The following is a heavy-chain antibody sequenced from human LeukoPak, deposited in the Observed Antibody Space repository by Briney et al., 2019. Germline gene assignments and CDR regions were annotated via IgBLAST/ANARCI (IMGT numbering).Heavy chain of an antibody. D-gene: IGHD6-6*01. CDR2: IRYDGSNK. J-gene: IGHJ4*02. CDR1: GFTFSSYG. Sequence: GSLRLSCAASGFTFSSYGMHWVRQAPGKGLEWVAFIRYDGSNKYYADSVKGRFTISRDNSKNTLYLQMNSLRAEDTAVYYCAKPFYSSSRYFDYWGQGTLVTVSS. CDR3: AKPFYSSSRYFDY. V-gene: IGHV3-30*02.